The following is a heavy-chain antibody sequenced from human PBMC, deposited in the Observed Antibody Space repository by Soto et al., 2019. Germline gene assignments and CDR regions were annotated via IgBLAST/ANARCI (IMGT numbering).Heavy chain of an antibody. D-gene: IGHD1-26*01. CDR2: ISGDAVST. CDR1: GFTFDRYA. J-gene: IGHJ4*02. Sequence: EVQLLESGGGLVQPGGSLRLSCAASGFTFDRYAVSWVRQAPGKGLEWVSGISGDAVSTYYADSVKGRFTISRDNSKNTVYLKRNRLRTEDTAVYYCAKDGSAAISWEEYFDYWGQGALVTVSS. CDR3: AKDGSAAISWEEYFDY. V-gene: IGHV3-23*01.